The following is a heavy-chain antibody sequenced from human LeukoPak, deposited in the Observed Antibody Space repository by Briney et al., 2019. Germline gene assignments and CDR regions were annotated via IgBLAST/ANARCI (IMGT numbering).Heavy chain of an antibody. CDR1: GFTFGGYG. V-gene: IGHV3-33*01. CDR2: IAYDGSRA. CDR3: TRYNNVLCDY. Sequence: GGSLRLSCAGSGFTFGGYGMHWFRQTPGKGLEWVAVIAYDGSRAFYADSVKGRFTISRDNSKNTLSVQMDDLRAEDTAVYYCTRYNNVLCDYCGQGTLVTVCS. D-gene: IGHD1-14*01. J-gene: IGHJ4*02.